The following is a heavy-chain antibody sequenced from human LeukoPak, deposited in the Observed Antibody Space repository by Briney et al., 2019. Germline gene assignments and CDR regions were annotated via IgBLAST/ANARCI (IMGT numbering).Heavy chain of an antibody. CDR3: AKDNMGILTGYYPTFDY. CDR1: GFTFDDYA. V-gene: IGHV3-43*02. J-gene: IGHJ4*02. D-gene: IGHD3-9*01. Sequence: GGSLRLSRAASGFTFDDYAMHWVRQAPGKGLEWVSLISGDGGSTYYADSVKGRFTISRDNSKNPLYLQMNSLRTEDTALYYCAKDNMGILTGYYPTFDYWGQGTLVTVSS. CDR2: ISGDGGST.